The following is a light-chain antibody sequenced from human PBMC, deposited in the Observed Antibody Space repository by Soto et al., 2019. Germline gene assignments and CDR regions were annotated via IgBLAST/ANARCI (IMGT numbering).Light chain of an antibody. J-gene: IGLJ1*01. CDR3: SSYAGSNNFGV. V-gene: IGLV2-8*01. CDR1: SSDVGGYNY. CDR2: EVS. Sequence: QSVLTQPPSASGSPGQSVTISCTGTSSDVGGYNYVSWYQQNPGKAPKLMIYEVSKRPSGVPDRFSGSKSGNTASLTVSGLQAEDEADYYCSSYAGSNNFGVFGTGTKLTVL.